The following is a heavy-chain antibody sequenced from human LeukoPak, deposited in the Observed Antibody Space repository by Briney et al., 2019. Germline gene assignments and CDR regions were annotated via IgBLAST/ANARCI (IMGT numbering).Heavy chain of an antibody. CDR2: ISYSGTT. Sequence: SETLSLTCEVSGYSISSIYYWGWIRQSPEKGLEWIATISYSGTTYYNLSLKSRVTISMDTSKNQFSLKLTSVTAADTAVYYCARVAGNNRQGADYWGQGILVTVFS. D-gene: IGHD1-14*01. J-gene: IGHJ4*02. CDR1: GYSISSIYY. V-gene: IGHV4-38-2*01. CDR3: ARVAGNNRQGADY.